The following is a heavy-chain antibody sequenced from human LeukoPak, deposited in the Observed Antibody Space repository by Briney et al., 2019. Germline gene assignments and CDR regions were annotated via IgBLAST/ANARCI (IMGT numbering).Heavy chain of an antibody. CDR2: IYYSGST. Sequence: SETLSLTCTVSGGSIDGYYWSWIRQSPGKGLEWIGYIYYSGSTNYNPSLKSRVTISVDTSKNQFSLKLSSVTAADTAVYYCARQKRGYSYGFDYWGQGTLVTVSS. CDR3: ARQKRGYSYGFDY. D-gene: IGHD5-18*01. V-gene: IGHV4-59*08. J-gene: IGHJ4*02. CDR1: GGSIDGYY.